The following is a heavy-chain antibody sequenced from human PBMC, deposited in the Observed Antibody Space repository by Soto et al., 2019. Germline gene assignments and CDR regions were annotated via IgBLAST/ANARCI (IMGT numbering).Heavy chain of an antibody. CDR3: ASTGGNVDY. CDR1: GFTFSSYG. Sequence: GGSLRLSCAASGFTFSSYGMHWVRQAPGKGLEWVAVISYDGSNKYYADSVKGRFTISRDNSKNTLYLQMNSLRAEDTAVYYCASTGGNVDYWGQGTLVTVSS. J-gene: IGHJ4*02. V-gene: IGHV3-30*03. D-gene: IGHD2-15*01. CDR2: ISYDGSNK.